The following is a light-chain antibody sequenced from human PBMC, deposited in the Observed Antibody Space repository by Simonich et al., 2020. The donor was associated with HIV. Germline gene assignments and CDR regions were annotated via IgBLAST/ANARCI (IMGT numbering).Light chain of an antibody. CDR2: DCN. J-gene: IGLJ2*01. V-gene: IGLV2-14*01. Sequence: QSALTQPASVSGSPGQSITISCTGTKSDIGDYNHVSWFQQHPGKAPKVIIYDCNKWPSGVSSRFSCFKSGTTASLTISGLQAEDEADYYCSSYTSSSTVVFGGGTKLTVL. CDR1: KSDIGDYNH. CDR3: SSYTSSSTVV.